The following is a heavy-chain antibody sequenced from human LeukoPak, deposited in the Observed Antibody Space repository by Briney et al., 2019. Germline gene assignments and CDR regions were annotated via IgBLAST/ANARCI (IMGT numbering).Heavy chain of an antibody. Sequence: GGSLRLSCTTSKFTFNSYGMTWVRQAPGKGLEWVSAISGSGGSTYYADSVKGRFTISRDNSKNTLYLQMNSLRAEDTAVYYCAKERGSSGYYYWGQGTLVTVSS. CDR3: AKERGSSGYYY. D-gene: IGHD3-22*01. V-gene: IGHV3-23*01. CDR2: ISGSGGST. J-gene: IGHJ4*02. CDR1: KFTFNSYG.